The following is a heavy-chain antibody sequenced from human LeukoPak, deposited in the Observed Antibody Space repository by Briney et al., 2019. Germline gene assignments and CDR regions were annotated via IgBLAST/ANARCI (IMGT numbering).Heavy chain of an antibody. CDR1: GGSISSHY. Sequence: ASETLSLACTVSGGSISSHYWSWIRQPPGKGLEWIGYIYYSGSTNYNPSLRSRVTISVDTSKNQFSLKLSSVTAADTAVYYCARVVQAFDIWGQGTVVTVSS. D-gene: IGHD2-21*01. CDR2: IYYSGST. V-gene: IGHV4-59*11. J-gene: IGHJ3*02. CDR3: ARVVQAFDI.